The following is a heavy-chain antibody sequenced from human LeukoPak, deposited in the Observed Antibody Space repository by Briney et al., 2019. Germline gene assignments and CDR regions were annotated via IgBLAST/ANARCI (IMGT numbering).Heavy chain of an antibody. D-gene: IGHD1-26*01. Sequence: PGGSLRLSCAASGFTFSDYAMHWVRQSPGKGLEDVSAISSNGGSTYYANSMKDRFFISRYNSKNTLYLEVGSLRAEDMAVYYCARDHHGGSYSGLFDHWGQGTLVTVSS. CDR3: ARDHHGGSYSGLFDH. CDR1: GFTFSDYA. V-gene: IGHV3-64*01. J-gene: IGHJ4*02. CDR2: ISSNGGST.